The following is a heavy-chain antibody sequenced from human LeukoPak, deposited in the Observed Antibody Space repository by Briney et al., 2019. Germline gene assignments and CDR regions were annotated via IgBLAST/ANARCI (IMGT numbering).Heavy chain of an antibody. CDR3: AKQHIREPLSYFDY. CDR1: GFTFSSYA. CDR2: ISGSGGST. V-gene: IGHV3-23*01. D-gene: IGHD5-24*01. J-gene: IGHJ4*02. Sequence: GGSLRLSCAASGFTFSSYAMSWVRQAPGKGLEWVSGISGSGGSTYYADSVKGRFTISRDNSKNTLYLQMNSLRAEDTAVYYCAKQHIREPLSYFDYRGQGTLVTVSS.